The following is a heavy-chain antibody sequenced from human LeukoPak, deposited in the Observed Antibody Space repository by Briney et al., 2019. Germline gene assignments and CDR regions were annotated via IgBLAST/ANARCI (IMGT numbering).Heavy chain of an antibody. CDR3: ARVRGSGSYLDYYYYMDV. CDR2: ISSSSSYI. Sequence: GGSLRLSCAASGFTFSSYSMNWVRQAPGKGLEWVSSISSSSSYIYYADSVKGRFTISRDNAKNSLYLQMNGLRAEDTAVYYCARVRGSGSYLDYYYYMDVWGKGTTATVSS. V-gene: IGHV3-21*01. CDR1: GFTFSSYS. J-gene: IGHJ6*03. D-gene: IGHD3-10*01.